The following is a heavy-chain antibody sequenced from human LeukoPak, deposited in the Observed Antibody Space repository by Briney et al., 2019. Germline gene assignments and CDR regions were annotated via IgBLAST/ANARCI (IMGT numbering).Heavy chain of an antibody. CDR2: ISWNSGSI. V-gene: IGHV3-9*01. D-gene: IGHD6-13*01. Sequence: GGSLRLSCAASGFTFDDYAMHWVRQAPGKGLEWVSGISWNSGSIGYADSVKGRFTISRDNAKNSLYLQMNSLRAEDTALYYCAKDNSSSWYYFDYWGQGTLVTVSS. CDR3: AKDNSSSWYYFDY. J-gene: IGHJ4*02. CDR1: GFTFDDYA.